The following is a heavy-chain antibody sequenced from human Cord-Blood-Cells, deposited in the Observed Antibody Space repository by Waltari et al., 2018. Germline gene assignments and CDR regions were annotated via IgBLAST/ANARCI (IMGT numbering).Heavy chain of an antibody. CDR3: TTPPSWGWGY. CDR2: IKSKTDGGTT. J-gene: IGHJ4*02. D-gene: IGHD2-2*01. CDR1: GFTFSNAW. Sequence: EVQLVESGGGLVKPGGSLRLSCAASGFTFSNAWMSWVRQAPGKGLEWVGGIKSKTDGGTTDYAAPVKGRFTISRDDSKNTLYLQMNSLKTEDTAVYYCTTPPSWGWGYWGQGTLVTVSS. V-gene: IGHV3-15*01.